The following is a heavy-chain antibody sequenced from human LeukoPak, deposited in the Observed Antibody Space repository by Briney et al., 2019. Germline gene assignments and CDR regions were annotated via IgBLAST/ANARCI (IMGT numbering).Heavy chain of an antibody. CDR2: IYYSGST. Sequence: SETLSLTCTVSGGSISSYYWNWIRQPPGKGLEWIGYIYYSGSTNYNPSPKSRVTISVDTSKNQFSLKLSSVTAADTAVYYCARRPGYSSGWYYFDYWGQGTLVTVSS. V-gene: IGHV4-59*08. D-gene: IGHD6-19*01. CDR1: GGSISSYY. J-gene: IGHJ4*02. CDR3: ARRPGYSSGWYYFDY.